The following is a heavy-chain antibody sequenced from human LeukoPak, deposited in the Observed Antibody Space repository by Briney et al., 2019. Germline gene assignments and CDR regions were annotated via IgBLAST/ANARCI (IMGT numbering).Heavy chain of an antibody. CDR2: ISGGGGST. Sequence: GGSLRLSCAASEFTFSSYGMSWVRQAPGKGLEWVSSISGGGGSTQYADSVQGRFAISRDNSKNTLYLQMNSLRAEDTAVYYCARDAYGYSDYNGINYWGQGTLVTVSS. CDR1: EFTFSSYG. J-gene: IGHJ4*02. V-gene: IGHV3-23*01. CDR3: ARDAYGYSDYNGINY. D-gene: IGHD5-12*01.